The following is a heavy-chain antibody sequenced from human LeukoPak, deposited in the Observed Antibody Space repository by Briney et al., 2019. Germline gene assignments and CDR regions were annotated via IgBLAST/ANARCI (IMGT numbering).Heavy chain of an antibody. CDR3: AGAPPRTTVTTNGFDP. CDR1: GFTFSSYW. J-gene: IGHJ5*02. Sequence: GGSLRLSCAASGFTFSSYWMSWVRQAPGKGLEWVANIKQDGSEKYYVDSVKGRFTISRDNAKNSLYLQMNSLRAEDTAVYYCAGAPPRTTVTTNGFDPWGQGTLVTVSS. CDR2: IKQDGSEK. V-gene: IGHV3-7*01. D-gene: IGHD4-17*01.